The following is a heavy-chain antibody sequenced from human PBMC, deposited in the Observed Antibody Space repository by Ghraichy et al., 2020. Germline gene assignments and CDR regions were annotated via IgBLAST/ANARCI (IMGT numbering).Heavy chain of an antibody. CDR1: GYTFTSYG. V-gene: IGHV1-18*01. J-gene: IGHJ5*02. CDR2: ISAYNGNT. CDR3: ARDPGLSGSYYWFDP. D-gene: IGHD1-26*01. Sequence: ASVKVSCKASGYTFTSYGISWVRQAPGQGLEWMGWISAYNGNTNYAQKLQGRVTMTTDTSTSTAYMELRSLRSDDTAVYYCARDPGLSGSYYWFDPWGQGTLVTVSS.